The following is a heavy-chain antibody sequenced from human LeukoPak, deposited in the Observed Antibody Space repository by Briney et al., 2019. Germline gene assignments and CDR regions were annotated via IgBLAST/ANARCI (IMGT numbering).Heavy chain of an antibody. CDR1: GYSLSDLS. J-gene: IGHJ3*02. CDR2: FEPEEGEHGET. D-gene: IGHD1-1*01. CDR3: ATDRLEIYALHI. V-gene: IGHV1-24*01. Sequence: ASVEVSCKVSGYSLSDLSIHWVRHVPGKGLEWMGGFEPEEGEHGETIYAQRFEGRLTLTEDTATDTAYMELVSLTSADTAVYYCATDRLEIYALHIWGQGTVVTVSS.